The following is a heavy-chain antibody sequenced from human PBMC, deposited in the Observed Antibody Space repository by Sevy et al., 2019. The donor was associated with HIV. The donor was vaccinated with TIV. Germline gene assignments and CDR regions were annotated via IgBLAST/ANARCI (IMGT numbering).Heavy chain of an antibody. CDR3: AKDRRFGLTSIAEGWFDP. CDR2: ISGSGGST. Sequence: GGSLRLSCAASGFTFSSYAMSWVRQAPGKGLEWVSAISGSGGSTYYADSVKGRFTISRDNSKNTLYLQMNSLRAEDTAVYYCAKDRRFGLTSIAEGWFDPWGQGTLVTVSS. V-gene: IGHV3-23*01. CDR1: GFTFSSYA. J-gene: IGHJ5*02. D-gene: IGHD3-10*01.